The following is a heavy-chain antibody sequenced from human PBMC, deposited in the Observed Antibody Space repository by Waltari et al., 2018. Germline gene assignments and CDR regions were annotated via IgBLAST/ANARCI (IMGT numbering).Heavy chain of an antibody. D-gene: IGHD3-16*01. CDR3: AAFGTPNYYYYMDV. V-gene: IGHV4-38-2*02. CDR1: GYSISSGYY. CDR2: IYHSGST. Sequence: QVQLQESGPGLVKPSETLSLTCTVSGYSISSGYYWGWIRQPPGKGLEWIGSIYHSGSTYYNTSLKSRVTISVDTSKNQFSLKLSSVTAADTAVYYCAAFGTPNYYYYMDVWGKGTTVTVSS. J-gene: IGHJ6*03.